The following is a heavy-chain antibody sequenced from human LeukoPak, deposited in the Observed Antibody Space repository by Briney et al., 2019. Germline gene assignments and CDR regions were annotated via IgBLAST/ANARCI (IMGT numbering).Heavy chain of an antibody. CDR3: ARAAVTATLQFDQ. V-gene: IGHV1-18*01. D-gene: IGHD2-21*02. Sequence: ASVKVSCKASGYDFTSVGITWVRQAPGQGLEWMGWISTYNGYTKYAQKLQGRVTMTTDTFTSTAYMEVRSLRSDDTAVYYCARAAVTATLQFDQWGQGTLVTVSS. CDR2: ISTYNGYT. CDR1: GYDFTSVG. J-gene: IGHJ4*02.